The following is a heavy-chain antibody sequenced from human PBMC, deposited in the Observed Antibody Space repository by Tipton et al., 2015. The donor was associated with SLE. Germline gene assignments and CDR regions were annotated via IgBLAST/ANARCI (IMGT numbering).Heavy chain of an antibody. D-gene: IGHD6-13*01. V-gene: IGHV3-23*01. CDR3: AKGAPSASGPEY. CDR2: ISGSDGST. CDR1: RFTFSTYG. J-gene: IGHJ4*02. Sequence: SLRLSCAASRFTFSTYGMRWVRQSPEKGLEWVSSISGSDGSTYYADSVKGRFTISRDNSKNTLYLQMNSLRAEDTAVYYCAKGAPSASGPEYWGQGTLVTVSS.